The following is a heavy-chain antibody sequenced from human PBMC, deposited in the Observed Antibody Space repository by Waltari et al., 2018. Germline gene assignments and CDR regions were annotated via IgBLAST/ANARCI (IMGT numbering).Heavy chain of an antibody. CDR3: AKDYKGRFYGMDV. J-gene: IGHJ6*02. CDR1: GFTVISYA. Sequence: EVQLLESGGGLVQPGGSLRRSCAASGFTVISYAMSWVRRAPGTGLVWVSAIRGSGGSTYYADSVKGRFTISRDNSKNTLYLQMNSLRAEDTAVYYCAKDYKGRFYGMDVWGQGTTVTVSS. CDR2: IRGSGGST. D-gene: IGHD3-10*01. V-gene: IGHV3-23*01.